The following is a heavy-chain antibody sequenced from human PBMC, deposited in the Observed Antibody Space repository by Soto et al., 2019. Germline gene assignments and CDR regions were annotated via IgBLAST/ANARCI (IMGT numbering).Heavy chain of an antibody. CDR3: ARGRDSGLYYFDY. D-gene: IGHD2-21*01. CDR2: ISTAGDT. CDR1: GFTFSDYD. Sequence: EVQLVESGGDLVQPGGALRLSCAASGFTFSDYDMHWVRKVTGKGLEWVSTISTAGDTYYPGSVKGRFTISRENAKNSLFLQMNSLRADDTAVYYCARGRDSGLYYFDYWGQGTLVTVSS. V-gene: IGHV3-13*01. J-gene: IGHJ4*02.